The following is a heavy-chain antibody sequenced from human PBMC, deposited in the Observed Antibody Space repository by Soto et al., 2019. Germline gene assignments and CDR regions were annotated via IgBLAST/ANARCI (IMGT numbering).Heavy chain of an antibody. J-gene: IGHJ6*02. CDR1: GGTFTNYG. Sequence: GASLKVSCRASGGTFTNYGISWVRQAPGQGLEWMGGIIPIFGTANYAQKCQGRVTIIADESTSTAYMEVSSLTSDDTAVYYCERDDSSGYLYGMDVWGQGTKVTVAS. CDR3: ERDDSSGYLYGMDV. V-gene: IGHV1-69*13. CDR2: IIPIFGTA. D-gene: IGHD3-22*01.